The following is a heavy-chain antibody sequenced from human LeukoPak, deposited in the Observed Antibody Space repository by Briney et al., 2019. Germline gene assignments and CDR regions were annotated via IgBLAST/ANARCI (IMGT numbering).Heavy chain of an antibody. CDR3: ATLVA. J-gene: IGHJ4*02. CDR2: INPNSGGT. D-gene: IGHD2-15*01. CDR1: GGTFSSYA. Sequence: GASVKVSCKASGGTFSSYAISWVRQAPGQGLEWMGWINPNSGGTNYAQKFQGRVTMTRDTSISTAYMELSRLTSDDTAVYYCATLVAWGQGTLVTVSS. V-gene: IGHV1-2*02.